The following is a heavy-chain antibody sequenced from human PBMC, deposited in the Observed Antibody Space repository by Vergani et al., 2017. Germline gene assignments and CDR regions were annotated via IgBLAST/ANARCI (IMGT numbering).Heavy chain of an antibody. D-gene: IGHD4-23*01. CDR3: ASQDDHNGNPGAFDI. V-gene: IGHV4-31*03. Sequence: QVQLQESGPGLLKPSQTLSLTCTVSGGSLSSGSYYWSWVRQRPGKGLEWIGYIYNSGSTYYNPSLMSRVTISVDASKNQFSLKLSSVTAADTAVYYCASQDDHNGNPGAFDIWGQGTKVTVSS. CDR1: GGSLSSGSYY. CDR2: IYNSGST. J-gene: IGHJ3*02.